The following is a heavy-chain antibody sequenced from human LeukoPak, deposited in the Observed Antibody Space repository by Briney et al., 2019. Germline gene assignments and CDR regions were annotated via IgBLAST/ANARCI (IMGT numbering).Heavy chain of an antibody. Sequence: PGGSLRLSCAASGFTFSIYWMHWVRQAPGKGLEWVSLINSDGSRTDYADSVKGRFTISRDNAKNTLYLQMNSLRAEDTAVYYCAKDSGYSSGWYPAFDIWGQGTMVTVSS. J-gene: IGHJ3*02. D-gene: IGHD6-19*01. CDR3: AKDSGYSSGWYPAFDI. CDR1: GFTFSIYW. CDR2: INSDGSRT. V-gene: IGHV3-74*01.